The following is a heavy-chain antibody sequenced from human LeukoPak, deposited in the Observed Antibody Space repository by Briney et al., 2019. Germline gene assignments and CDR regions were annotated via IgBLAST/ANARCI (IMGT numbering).Heavy chain of an antibody. CDR3: SRGTNTMALVWFDP. CDR1: GGSISTCY. Sequence: SETLSLTCTVSGGSISTCYWSWIRQPPGKGLEYIGYIYYSGSTNYNPSLKSRVTMSLDTSKNQFSLKLSSVTAADTAVYYCSRGTNTMALVWFDPWGQGTLVTLSS. J-gene: IGHJ5*02. CDR2: IYYSGST. D-gene: IGHD3-10*01. V-gene: IGHV4-59*12.